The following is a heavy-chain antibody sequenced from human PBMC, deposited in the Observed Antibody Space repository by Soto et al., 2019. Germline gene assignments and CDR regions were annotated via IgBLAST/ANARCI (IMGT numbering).Heavy chain of an antibody. V-gene: IGHV3-30-3*01. CDR2: ISYDGSNK. J-gene: IGHJ4*02. CDR1: GFTFNNFA. D-gene: IGHD1-20*01. CDR3: ARDHGLTGIRGYFDH. Sequence: QVQLVESGGGVVQPGRSLRLSCAASGFTFNNFAMHWVRQAPGEGLEWVAVISYDGSNKYYADSVKGRFTISRDNSKNTLYLQMNSLRLDDTAVYNCARDHGLTGIRGYFDHWGQGTLVTVSS.